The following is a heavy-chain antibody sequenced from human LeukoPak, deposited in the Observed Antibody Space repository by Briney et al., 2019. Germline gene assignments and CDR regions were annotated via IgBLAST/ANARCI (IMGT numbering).Heavy chain of an antibody. Sequence: SQTLSLTCAISGDSVSSNSAAWNWIRQSPSRGLEWLGRTYYGSKGYNDYAVSVKSRITINPDTSKNQFSLQLNSVTPEDTAVYYCAREVRGITFGGVIVLYYFDYWGQGTLVTVSS. CDR1: GDSVSSNSAA. V-gene: IGHV6-1*01. CDR3: AREVRGITFGGVIVLYYFDY. D-gene: IGHD3-16*02. J-gene: IGHJ4*02. CDR2: TYYGSKGYN.